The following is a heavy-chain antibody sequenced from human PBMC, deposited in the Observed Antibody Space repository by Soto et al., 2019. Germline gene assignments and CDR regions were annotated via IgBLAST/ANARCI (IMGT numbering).Heavy chain of an antibody. J-gene: IGHJ6*02. D-gene: IGHD2-2*01. CDR2: ISAYNGNT. Sequence: QVQLVQSGAEVKKPGASVKVSCKASGYTFTSYGISWVRQAPGQGLEWMGWISAYNGNTNYAQKLQGRVTMTTDTSPSTAYMELRSLRSDDTAVYYCARAASYCSSTSCYADYYGMDVWGQGTTVTVSS. CDR3: ARAASYCSSTSCYADYYGMDV. V-gene: IGHV1-18*01. CDR1: GYTFTSYG.